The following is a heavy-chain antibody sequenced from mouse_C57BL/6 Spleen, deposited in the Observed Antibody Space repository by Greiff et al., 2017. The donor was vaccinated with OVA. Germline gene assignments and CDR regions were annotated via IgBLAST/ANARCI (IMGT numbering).Heavy chain of an antibody. D-gene: IGHD1-1*01. CDR2: IDPSDSYT. V-gene: IGHV1-59*01. J-gene: IGHJ1*03. Sequence: VQLQQPGAELVRPGTSVKLSCKASGYTFTSYWMHWVKQRPGQGLEWIGVIDPSDSYTNYNQKFKGKATLTVDTSSSTAYMQLSSLTSEDSAVYYCARRYYYGSSYSWYFDVWGTGTTVTVSS. CDR1: GYTFTSYW. CDR3: ARRYYYGSSYSWYFDV.